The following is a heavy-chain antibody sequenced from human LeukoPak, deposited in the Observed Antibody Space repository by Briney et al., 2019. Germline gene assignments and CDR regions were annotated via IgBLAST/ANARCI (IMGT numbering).Heavy chain of an antibody. D-gene: IGHD5-12*01. Sequence: PSETLSLTCTVSGGSVSSGSYYWSWIRQPPANGLEWIGYIYYSGSTNYNPSLKSRVTISVDTSKNQFSLKLSSVTAADTAVYYCASNGYTRSIDIWGQGTMVTVSS. V-gene: IGHV4-61*01. CDR1: GGSVSSGSYY. CDR2: IYYSGST. CDR3: ASNGYTRSIDI. J-gene: IGHJ3*02.